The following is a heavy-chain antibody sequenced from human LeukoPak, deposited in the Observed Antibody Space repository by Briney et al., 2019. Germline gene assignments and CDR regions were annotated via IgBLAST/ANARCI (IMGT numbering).Heavy chain of an antibody. CDR2: INPDGSWT. J-gene: IGHJ4*02. Sequence: QPGGSLRLSCAASGFTFNTYWMVWFRQAPGKGLVWVACINPDGSWTLHADSVKGRFTISRDNSKNTLYLQMNSLRAEDTAVYYCARGPYNWNYPRGLLDYWGQGALVTVSS. CDR1: GFTFNTYW. D-gene: IGHD1-7*01. V-gene: IGHV3-74*01. CDR3: ARGPYNWNYPRGLLDY.